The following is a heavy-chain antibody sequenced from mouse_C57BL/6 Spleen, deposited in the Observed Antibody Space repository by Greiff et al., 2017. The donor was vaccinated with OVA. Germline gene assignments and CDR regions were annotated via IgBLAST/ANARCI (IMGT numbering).Heavy chain of an antibody. Sequence: EVQLQQSGPELVKPGASVKISCKASGYTFTDYYMNWVKQSHGKSLEWIGDINPNNGGTSYNQKFKGKATLTVDKSSSTAYMELRSLTSEDSAVYYCARDGYDWFAYWGQGTLVTVSA. CDR2: INPNNGGT. CDR3: ARDGYDWFAY. J-gene: IGHJ3*01. D-gene: IGHD2-2*01. V-gene: IGHV1-26*01. CDR1: GYTFTDYY.